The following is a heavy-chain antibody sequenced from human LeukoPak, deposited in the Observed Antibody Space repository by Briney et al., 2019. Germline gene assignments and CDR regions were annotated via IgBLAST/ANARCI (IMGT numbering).Heavy chain of an antibody. V-gene: IGHV3-23*01. CDR1: GLTFTSYA. CDR2: ISGSGGTT. J-gene: IGHJ4*01. D-gene: IGHD3-16*01. CDR3: AKGDLGFGRFYFDY. Sequence: GGSLRLSCATSGLTFTSYAMNWVRQAPGKGLEWVSSISGSGGTTYNADSVKGRFTISRDNSKNTLYLQMNNLRAEDTAVYYCAKGDLGFGRFYFDYWGHGNLVTVSP.